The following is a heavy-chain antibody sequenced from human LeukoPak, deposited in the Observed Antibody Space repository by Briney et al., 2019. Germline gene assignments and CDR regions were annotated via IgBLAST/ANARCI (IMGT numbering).Heavy chain of an antibody. Sequence: GGSLRLSCAASGFTFNNYVMSWVRQAPGKGLEWVSGVSGSGGRGATYYTDSVKGRFTISRDNAKNTVYLQMNSLSGEDTAIYYCAKDIAASGLPRIFDFWGRGTLVTVSS. V-gene: IGHV3-23*01. CDR2: VSGSGGRGAT. CDR1: GFTFNNYV. J-gene: IGHJ4*02. CDR3: AKDIAASGLPRIFDF. D-gene: IGHD6-13*01.